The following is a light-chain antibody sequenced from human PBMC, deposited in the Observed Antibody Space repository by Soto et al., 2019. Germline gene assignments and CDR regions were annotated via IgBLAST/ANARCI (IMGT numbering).Light chain of an antibody. CDR1: QVTTTS. CDR2: AAS. V-gene: IGKV1-9*01. CDR3: QQYYSYPPT. Sequence: DIQLTQSPSFLSPSIGDSGTITCRASQVTTTSLAWYQVKPGKAPTLLIYAASTSQSGVPWRFSGSGSGTDFTPTISCLQSEDFATYYCQQYYSYPPTFGGGTKVDIK. J-gene: IGKJ4*01.